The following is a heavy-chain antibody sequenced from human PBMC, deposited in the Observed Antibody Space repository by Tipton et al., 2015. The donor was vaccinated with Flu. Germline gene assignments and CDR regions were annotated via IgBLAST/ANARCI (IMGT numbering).Heavy chain of an antibody. J-gene: IGHJ3*02. D-gene: IGHD4-23*01. CDR1: GGTFSSYA. CDR2: IIPIFGTA. Sequence: QSGAEVKKPGSSVKVSCKASGGTFSSYAISWVRQAPGQGLEWMGGIIPIFGTANYAQKFQGGVTITADESTSTAYMELSSLRSEDTAVYYCATVATHRDAFDIWGQGTMVTVSS. CDR3: ATVATHRDAFDI. V-gene: IGHV1-69*01.